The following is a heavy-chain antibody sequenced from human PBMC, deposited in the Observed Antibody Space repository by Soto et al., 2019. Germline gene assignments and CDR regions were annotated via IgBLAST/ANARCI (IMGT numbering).Heavy chain of an antibody. D-gene: IGHD6-13*01. Sequence: ASVKVPCKASGYTFTGYYMHCVRQAPGQGLEWMGWINPKIGGTNYAQKFQGWVTMIRDTSISTAYMELSRLRSDDTAVYYCATGASGQQPDHVHAFEIWGKCRMVTVSS. CDR1: GYTFTGYY. CDR3: ATGASGQQPDHVHAFEI. J-gene: IGHJ3*02. CDR2: INPKIGGT. V-gene: IGHV1-2*04.